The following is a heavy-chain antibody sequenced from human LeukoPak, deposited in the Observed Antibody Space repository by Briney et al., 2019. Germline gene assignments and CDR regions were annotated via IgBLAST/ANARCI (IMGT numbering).Heavy chain of an antibody. J-gene: IGHJ4*02. V-gene: IGHV3-21*04. CDR1: GFTFGSYS. D-gene: IGHD6-13*01. CDR3: AKNVAASPFRYFDS. CDR2: ISSSSSYI. Sequence: GGSLRLSCAASGFTFGSYSMNWVRQAPGKGLEWVSSISSSSSYIYYADSVKGRFTISRDNSNNTLYLQMNSLRAEDTAIYYCAKNVAASPFRYFDSWGQGTLVTVSS.